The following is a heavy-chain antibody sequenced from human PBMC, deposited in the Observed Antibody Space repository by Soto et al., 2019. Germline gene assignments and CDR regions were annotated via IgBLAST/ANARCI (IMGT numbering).Heavy chain of an antibody. D-gene: IGHD1-26*01. Sequence: EVQLVESGGALVQPGGSLRISCAASGFTAKSDYMNWVRQAPGKGLEWVSVIYSGGSTYYVDSVKGRFTISRDNSKNTLYLQMNSLRAEDTAVYYCARDPGDRNGMSVWGQGTMVTVSS. CDR2: IYSGGST. J-gene: IGHJ6*02. V-gene: IGHV3-66*01. CDR3: ARDPGDRNGMSV. CDR1: GFTAKSDY.